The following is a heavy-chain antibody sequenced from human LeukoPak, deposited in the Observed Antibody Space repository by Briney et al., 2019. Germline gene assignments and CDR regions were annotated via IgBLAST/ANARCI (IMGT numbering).Heavy chain of an antibody. CDR2: INSDGSWT. V-gene: IGHV3-74*01. D-gene: IGHD3-10*01. J-gene: IGHJ5*02. CDR1: GNYW. CDR3: AKDVWFSVS. Sequence: GGSLRLSCAASGNYWMHWVRQAPGKGLVWVSHINSDGSWTSYADSVKGRFTISRDNSKNTLYLQMNSLRAEDTAIYYCAKDVWFSVSWGQGTLVTVSS.